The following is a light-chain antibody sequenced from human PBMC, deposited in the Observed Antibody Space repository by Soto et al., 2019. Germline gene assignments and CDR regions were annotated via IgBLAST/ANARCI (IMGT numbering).Light chain of an antibody. Sequence: QSALTQPPSASGSPGQSFAISCTGTSSDVGGYNYVSGYQQHPGKAPKIMIDEVNKRPSGVPDRFYGSKSGNTASLTVSGLQAEDEADYYCSSYAGRSNVFGTGTKVTVL. V-gene: IGLV2-8*01. J-gene: IGLJ1*01. CDR2: EVN. CDR3: SSYAGRSNV. CDR1: SSDVGGYNY.